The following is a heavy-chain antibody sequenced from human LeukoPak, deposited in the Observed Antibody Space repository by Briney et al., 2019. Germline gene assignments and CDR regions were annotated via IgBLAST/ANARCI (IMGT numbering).Heavy chain of an antibody. CDR2: ISAYNGNT. J-gene: IGHJ5*02. CDR1: GYTFTSYG. Sequence: ASVKVSCKASGYTFTSYGISWVRQPPGQGLEWMGWISAYNGNTNYAQKLQGRVTMTTDTSTSRAYMELRSLRSDDTAVYYCARVGDHGHYNWFDPWGQGTLVTVSS. D-gene: IGHD4-17*01. CDR3: ARVGDHGHYNWFDP. V-gene: IGHV1-18*01.